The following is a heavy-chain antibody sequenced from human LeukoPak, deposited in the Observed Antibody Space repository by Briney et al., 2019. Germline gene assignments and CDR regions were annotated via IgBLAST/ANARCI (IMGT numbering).Heavy chain of an antibody. CDR2: ISGSGGST. Sequence: GSLRLSCAASGFTFSSYSMNWVRQAPGKGLEWVSAISGSGGSTYYTDSVKGRFTISRDNSKNTLYLQMNSLRAEDTAVYYCAKDVWEDYMDVWGKGTTVTVSS. V-gene: IGHV3-23*01. J-gene: IGHJ6*03. D-gene: IGHD3-16*01. CDR3: AKDVWEDYMDV. CDR1: GFTFSSYS.